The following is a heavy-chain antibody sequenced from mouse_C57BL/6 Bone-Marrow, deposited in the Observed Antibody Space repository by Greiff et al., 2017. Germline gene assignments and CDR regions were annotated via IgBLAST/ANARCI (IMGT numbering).Heavy chain of an antibody. CDR1: GFTFSSYA. CDR3: TRDRYYVEY. Sequence: EVQGVESGEGLVKPGGSLKLSCAASGFTFSSYAMSWVRQTPEKRLEWVAYISSGGDYIYYADTVKGGFTISRDNARNTLYLQMSSLKSEDTAMYYCTRDRYYVEYWGQGTTLTVSS. J-gene: IGHJ2*01. V-gene: IGHV5-9-1*02. CDR2: ISSGGDYI.